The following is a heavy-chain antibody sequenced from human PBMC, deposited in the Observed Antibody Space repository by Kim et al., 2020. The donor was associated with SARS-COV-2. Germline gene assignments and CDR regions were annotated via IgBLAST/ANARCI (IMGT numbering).Heavy chain of an antibody. V-gene: IGHV2-70*13. D-gene: IGHD4-17*01. Sequence: KDYSQSLKTRLTISRDTSKNQVVLTMTNMDPVDTATYYCARIPATTGNFDYWGQGARVIVSS. J-gene: IGHJ4*02. CDR3: ARIPATTGNFDY. CDR2: K.